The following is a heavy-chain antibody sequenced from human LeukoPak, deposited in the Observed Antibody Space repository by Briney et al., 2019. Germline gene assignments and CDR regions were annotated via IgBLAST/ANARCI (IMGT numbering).Heavy chain of an antibody. CDR1: GYTFTSYD. CDR3: ARVWWLGPPSLNY. Sequence: GASVKVSCKASGYTFTSYDINWVRQATGQGLEWMGWMNPNSGNTGYAQKFQGRVTITRNTSISTAYMELSSLRSEDTAVYYCARVWWLGPPSLNYWGQGTLVTVSS. V-gene: IGHV1-8*03. D-gene: IGHD6-19*01. J-gene: IGHJ4*02. CDR2: MNPNSGNT.